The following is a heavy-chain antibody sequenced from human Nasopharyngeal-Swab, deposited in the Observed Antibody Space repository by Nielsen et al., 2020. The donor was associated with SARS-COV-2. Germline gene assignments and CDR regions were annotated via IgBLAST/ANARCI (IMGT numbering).Heavy chain of an antibody. CDR1: GFTLSIHS. D-gene: IGHD4-11*01. J-gene: IGHJ4*02. CDR3: ARGGGNYGNYYFDY. V-gene: IGHV3-21*01. CDR2: ISSNGAHL. Sequence: SLTLSCEASGFTLSIHSINWVRQAPGKWLEWVSSISSNGAHLYQPDSVRGRFTISRDNAKNSLYLQMNSLRVEDTAVYYCARGGGNYGNYYFDYWGQGTLVTVSS.